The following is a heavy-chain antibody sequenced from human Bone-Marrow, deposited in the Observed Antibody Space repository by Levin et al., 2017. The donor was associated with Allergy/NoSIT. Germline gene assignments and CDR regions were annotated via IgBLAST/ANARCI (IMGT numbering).Heavy chain of an antibody. Sequence: GGSLRLSCAASGFTFDDYVMHWVRQPPGKGLEWVSSITWNSGLIEYADSVKGRFTISRDNAKNSLYLQMNSLRHEDTAFYDCAKGSSSWYSWFDAWGQGILVTVSS. CDR3: AKGSSSWYSWFDA. D-gene: IGHD6-13*01. J-gene: IGHJ5*02. CDR1: GFTFDDYV. V-gene: IGHV3-9*01. CDR2: ITWNSGLI.